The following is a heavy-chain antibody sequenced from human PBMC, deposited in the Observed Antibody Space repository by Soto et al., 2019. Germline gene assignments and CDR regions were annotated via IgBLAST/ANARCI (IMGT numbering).Heavy chain of an antibody. Sequence: SETLSLTCTVSGGSISSSSYYWGWIRQPPGKGLEWIGSIYYSGSTYYNPSLKSRVTISVDTSKNQFSLKLSSVTAADTAVYYCATGPYDFWSGYYTVGNWFDPWGQGTLVTVSS. CDR1: GGSISSSSYY. D-gene: IGHD3-3*01. J-gene: IGHJ5*02. CDR3: ATGPYDFWSGYYTVGNWFDP. CDR2: IYYSGST. V-gene: IGHV4-39*01.